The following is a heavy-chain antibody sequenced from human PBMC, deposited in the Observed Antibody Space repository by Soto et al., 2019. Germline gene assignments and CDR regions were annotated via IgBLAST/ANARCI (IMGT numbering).Heavy chain of an antibody. CDR3: ARPRDGYNYRWFDP. J-gene: IGHJ5*02. D-gene: IGHD5-12*01. Sequence: SVKLSCKASGGTFSSYAISCVRQAPGQGLEWMGGIIPIFGTANYAQKFQGRVTITADESTSTAYMELSSLRSEDTAVYYCARPRDGYNYRWFDPWGQGTLVTVSS. CDR2: IIPIFGTA. CDR1: GGTFSSYA. V-gene: IGHV1-69*13.